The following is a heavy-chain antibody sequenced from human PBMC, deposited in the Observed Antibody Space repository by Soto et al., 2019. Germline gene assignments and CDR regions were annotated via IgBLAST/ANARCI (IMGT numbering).Heavy chain of an antibody. V-gene: IGHV4-59*01. D-gene: IGHD6-19*01. CDR2: IYYSGST. Sequence: QVQLQESGPGLVKPSETLSLTCTVSGGSISSDYWSWIRQPPGKGLEWIGYIYYSGSTNYNPSLKSRATISVDTSKNQFSLKLSSVTAADTAVYYCARFGPYSSGWSFDYWGQGTLVTVSS. CDR1: GGSISSDY. J-gene: IGHJ4*02. CDR3: ARFGPYSSGWSFDY.